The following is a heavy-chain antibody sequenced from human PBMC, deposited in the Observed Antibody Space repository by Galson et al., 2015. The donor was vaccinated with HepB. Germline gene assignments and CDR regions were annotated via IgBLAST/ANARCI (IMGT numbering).Heavy chain of an antibody. CDR2: ISGSGGST. CDR3: AKYKTVVQLERRWTVWFDP. CDR1: GFTFSSYA. Sequence: SLRLSCAASGFTFSSYAMSWVRQAPGKGLEWVSAISGSGGSTYYADSVKGRFTISRDNSKNTLYLQMNSLRAEDTAVYYCAKYKTVVQLERRWTVWFDPWGQGTLVTVSS. D-gene: IGHD1-1*01. J-gene: IGHJ5*02. V-gene: IGHV3-23*01.